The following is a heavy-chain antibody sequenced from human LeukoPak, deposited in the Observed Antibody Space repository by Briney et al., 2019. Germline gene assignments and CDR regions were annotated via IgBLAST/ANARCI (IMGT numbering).Heavy chain of an antibody. CDR3: AALYSSGWRPFDY. D-gene: IGHD6-19*01. V-gene: IGHV1-58*01. J-gene: IGHJ4*02. CDR1: GFTFTSSA. CDR2: IVVGSGNT. Sequence: GASVKVSCKASGFTFTSSAVQWVRQARGQRLEWIGWIVVGSGNTNYAQKFQERVTITRDMSTSTAYMELSSLRSEDTAVYYRAALYSSGWRPFDYWGQGTLVTVSS.